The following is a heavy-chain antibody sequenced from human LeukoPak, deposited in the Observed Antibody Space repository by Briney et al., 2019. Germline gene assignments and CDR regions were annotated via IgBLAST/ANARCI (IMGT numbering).Heavy chain of an antibody. CDR2: IYYSGST. CDR1: GGSICSYY. Sequence: PSESLSLTCTVSGGSICSYYWSWIRQPPGKGLEWIVYIYYSGSTNYNPSLKSRVTISVDTSKNQFSLKLSSVTAADTAVYYCASLGSSSSEGFDYWGQGTPVTVSS. J-gene: IGHJ4*02. CDR3: ASLGSSSSEGFDY. D-gene: IGHD6-6*01. V-gene: IGHV4-59*01.